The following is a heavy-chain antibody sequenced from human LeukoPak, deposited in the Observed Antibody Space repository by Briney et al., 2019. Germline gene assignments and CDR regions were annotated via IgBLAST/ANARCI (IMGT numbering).Heavy chain of an antibody. J-gene: IGHJ6*02. D-gene: IGHD3-3*01. CDR2: FDPEDGET. CDR1: GYTLTELS. CDR3: ATDFRFLEWLPLPSYGMDV. Sequence: ASVKVSCKVSGYTLTELSMHWVRQAPGKGLERMGGFDPEDGETIYAQKFQGRVTMTEDTSTDTAYMELSSLRSEDTAVYYCATDFRFLEWLPLPSYGMDVWGQGTTVTVSS. V-gene: IGHV1-24*01.